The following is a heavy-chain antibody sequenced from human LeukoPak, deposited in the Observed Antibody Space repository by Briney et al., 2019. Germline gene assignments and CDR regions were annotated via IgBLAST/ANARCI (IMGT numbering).Heavy chain of an antibody. CDR1: GYTFTSYG. J-gene: IGHJ4*02. V-gene: IGHV1-18*01. Sequence: GASVTVSCKASGYTFTSYGISWVRQAPGQGLEWMGWISAYNGNTNYAQKLQGRVTITTDTSTSTAYLELRSLRSADTAVYYCARDAVPLDYGDWPDYWGQGTLVTVSS. CDR2: ISAYNGNT. CDR3: ARDAVPLDYGDWPDY. D-gene: IGHD4-17*01.